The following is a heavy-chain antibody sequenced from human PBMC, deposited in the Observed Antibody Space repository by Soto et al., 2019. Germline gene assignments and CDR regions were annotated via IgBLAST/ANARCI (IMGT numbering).Heavy chain of an antibody. J-gene: IGHJ4*02. CDR1: GFILSTYA. Sequence: QVQLVQSGAEVKKPGASVRVSCKTSGFILSTYAMHWVRQAPGQSPEWMGWIAAVNGKTEYSQKFQGRVTLTSDTSANTLYMDLTSLRSEDTAVYYCSRGNTAYDYGFFEYWGQGTLVTVSS. CDR3: SRGNTAYDYGFFEY. CDR2: IAAVNGKT. V-gene: IGHV1-3*01. D-gene: IGHD5-12*01.